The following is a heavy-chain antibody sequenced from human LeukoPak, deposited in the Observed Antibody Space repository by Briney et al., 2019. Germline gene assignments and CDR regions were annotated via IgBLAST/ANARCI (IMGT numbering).Heavy chain of an antibody. V-gene: IGHV3-7*01. CDR3: ARRLSGVTGYTYGRGIDY. Sequence: GGSLRLSCAASGFTFSSYWMSWVRQAPGKGLEWVANIKKDGSEKYYVDSVKGRFTISRDNAKTSLYLQMNSLRAEDTAVYYCARRLSGVTGYTYGRGIDYWGQGTLVTVSS. J-gene: IGHJ4*02. CDR1: GFTFSSYW. CDR2: IKKDGSEK. D-gene: IGHD5-18*01.